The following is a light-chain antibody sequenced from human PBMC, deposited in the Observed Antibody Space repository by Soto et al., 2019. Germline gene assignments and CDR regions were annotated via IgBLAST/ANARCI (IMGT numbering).Light chain of an antibody. CDR2: LAS. Sequence: IQMTQSPSSLSASVGDRVTITCRAAQSISTYLNWYQQKPGKAPKLLIYLASRLQSGVPARFSGDASGTDFTVTITSLQPEDFATYYCQQTCSSYSFGHGTKLEIK. V-gene: IGKV1-39*01. CDR1: QSISTY. CDR3: QQTCSSYS. J-gene: IGKJ2*03.